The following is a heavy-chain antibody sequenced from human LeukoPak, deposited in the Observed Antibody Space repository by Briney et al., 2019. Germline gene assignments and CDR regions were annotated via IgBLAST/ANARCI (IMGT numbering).Heavy chain of an antibody. CDR3: ARDHFPCSSTSCYWDY. CDR2: IYYSGST. J-gene: IGHJ4*02. V-gene: IGHV4-39*07. CDR1: GGSISNNNYF. Sequence: SETLSLTCNVSGGSISNNNYFWAWIRQPPGKGLEWLGSIYYSGSTYYNPSLKSRVTISVDTSKNQFSLKLSSVTAADTAVYYCARDHFPCSSTSCYWDYWGQGTLVTVPS. D-gene: IGHD2-2*01.